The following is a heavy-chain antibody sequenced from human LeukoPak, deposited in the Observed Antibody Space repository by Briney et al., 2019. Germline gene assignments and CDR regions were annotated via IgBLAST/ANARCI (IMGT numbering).Heavy chain of an antibody. D-gene: IGHD4-17*01. V-gene: IGHV3-23*01. Sequence: PSETLSLTCAISGGSISGTPYYWGWIRQPPGKGLEWVSAISGSGGSTYYADSVKGRFTISRDNSKHTLFLQMNSLRAEDTAVYYCARDPNGDYIGAFDMWGPGTMVTVSS. CDR1: GGSISGTPYY. CDR2: ISGSGGST. J-gene: IGHJ3*02. CDR3: ARDPNGDYIGAFDM.